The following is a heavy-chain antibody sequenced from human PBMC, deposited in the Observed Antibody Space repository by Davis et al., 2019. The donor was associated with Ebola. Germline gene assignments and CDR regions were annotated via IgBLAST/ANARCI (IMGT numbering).Heavy chain of an antibody. CDR3: ARLSSSSWFRGMDV. Sequence: GESLKISCKGSGFRFSSHWIAWVRQMPGKGLEWMGIIYAGDSDTRYSPSFEGQVTISADKSISTAYLQWSSLKASDTAMYYCARLSSSSWFRGMDVWGQGTTVTVSS. J-gene: IGHJ6*02. D-gene: IGHD6-13*01. CDR2: IYAGDSDT. V-gene: IGHV5-51*01. CDR1: GFRFSSHW.